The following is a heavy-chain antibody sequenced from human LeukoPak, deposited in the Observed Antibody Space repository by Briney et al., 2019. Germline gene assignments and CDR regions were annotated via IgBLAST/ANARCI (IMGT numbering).Heavy chain of an antibody. CDR3: ATGHITGGTGFDY. D-gene: IGHD1-20*01. J-gene: IGHJ4*02. Sequence: ASVKVSCKVPGYTSTDYYVHWVQQAPGKGLEWMGLIDPEDGETIYAEEFQGRVSITADTSTDTAYMELSSLRFDDTAVYYCATGHITGGTGFDYWGQGTLVAVSS. CDR2: IDPEDGET. CDR1: GYTSTDYY. V-gene: IGHV1-69-2*01.